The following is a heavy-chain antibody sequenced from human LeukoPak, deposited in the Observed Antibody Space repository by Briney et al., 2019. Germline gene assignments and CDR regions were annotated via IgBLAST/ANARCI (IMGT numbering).Heavy chain of an antibody. J-gene: IGHJ4*02. V-gene: IGHV4-4*08. Sequence: PSETLSLTCTVSGVSISTSYWCWMRQPPGKGLEWIGYVHTGGSTNYNPSLNSRVTISVDTSKNQFSLNLSSVTAADTAVYYCARGYFDSSGYSNPFDRWGQGTLVTVSS. CDR2: VHTGGST. CDR1: GVSISTSY. CDR3: ARGYFDSSGYSNPFDR. D-gene: IGHD3-22*01.